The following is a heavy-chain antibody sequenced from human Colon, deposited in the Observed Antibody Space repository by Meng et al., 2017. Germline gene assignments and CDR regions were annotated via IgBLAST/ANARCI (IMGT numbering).Heavy chain of an antibody. CDR2: INHTGNT. D-gene: IGHD6-19*01. V-gene: IGHV4-34*01. J-gene: IGHJ4*02. Sequence: QWQLQQWGAGLLKPSETLSLTCAVYGGSFSGYSWSWISQPPGKGLEWIGEINHTGNTSYNPSLKSRLTISVDTSKNQFSLNLSSVTAADTALYYCARSVRLGVAGKSGAYWGQGTLVTVSS. CDR3: ARSVRLGVAGKSGAY. CDR1: GGSFSGYS.